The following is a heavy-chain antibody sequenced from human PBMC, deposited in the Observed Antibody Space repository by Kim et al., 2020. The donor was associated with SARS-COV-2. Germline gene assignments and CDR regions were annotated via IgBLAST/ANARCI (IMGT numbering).Heavy chain of an antibody. CDR1: GFTFSTSP. V-gene: IGHV3-23*01. Sequence: GGSLRLSCVASGFTFSTSPMGWVRQAPGKGLEWVSRISWDGTRTYYADSVKGRVTMSSDKSKNMLYLHMNSLRVEDTAVYYCAKGVINSGFDYWGQGTQVIVSS. D-gene: IGHD1-26*01. CDR2: ISWDGTRT. CDR3: AKGVINSGFDY. J-gene: IGHJ4*02.